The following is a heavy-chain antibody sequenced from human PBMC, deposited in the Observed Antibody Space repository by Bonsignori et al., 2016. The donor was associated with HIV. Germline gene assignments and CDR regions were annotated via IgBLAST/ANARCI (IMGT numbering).Heavy chain of an antibody. V-gene: IGHV3-21*01. CDR2: ISSSSSYI. CDR3: ARDPSFTIFGVVNDAFDI. D-gene: IGHD3-3*01. Sequence: GGSLRLSCAASGFTFSSYSMNWVRQAPGKGLEWVSSISSSSSYIYYADSVKGRFTISRDNAKNSLYLQMNSLRAEDTAVYYCARDPSFTIFGVVNDAFDIWGQGTMVTVSS. J-gene: IGHJ3*02. CDR1: GFTFSSYS.